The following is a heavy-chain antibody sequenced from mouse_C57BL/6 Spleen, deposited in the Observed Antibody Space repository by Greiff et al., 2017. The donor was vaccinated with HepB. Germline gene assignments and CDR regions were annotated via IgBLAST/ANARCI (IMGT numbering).Heavy chain of an antibody. Sequence: EVNVVESGGGLVKPGGSLKLSCAASGFTFSDYGMHWVRQAPEKGLEWVAYISSGSSTIYYADTVKGRFTISRDNAKNTLFLQMTSLRSEDTAMYYCARGRIYYGNYEWYFDVWGTGTTVTVSS. CDR3: ARGRIYYGNYEWYFDV. CDR1: GFTFSDYG. CDR2: ISSGSSTI. D-gene: IGHD2-1*01. V-gene: IGHV5-17*01. J-gene: IGHJ1*03.